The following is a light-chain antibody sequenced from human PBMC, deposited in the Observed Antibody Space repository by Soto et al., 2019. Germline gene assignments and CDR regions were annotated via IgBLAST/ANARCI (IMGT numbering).Light chain of an antibody. CDR3: QQYGSTPKT. V-gene: IGKV3-20*01. CDR1: QSVSSSY. CDR2: GAS. Sequence: EMVLTQSPGTLSLSPGERATLSCRASQSVSSSYLAWYQQKPGQAPRLLIYGASSRATGIPDRFSGSGSGKVFALTISRLEAEDFAVYYRQQYGSTPKTFGQWTQREMK. J-gene: IGKJ2*01.